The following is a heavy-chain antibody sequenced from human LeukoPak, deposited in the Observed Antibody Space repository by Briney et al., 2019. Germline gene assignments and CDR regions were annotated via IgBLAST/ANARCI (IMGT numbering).Heavy chain of an antibody. CDR1: GFTFSTYT. CDR2: ISYEGSKQ. CDR3: ARAPYTSGWYFAFDY. V-gene: IGHV3-30-3*01. D-gene: IGHD6-19*01. J-gene: IGHJ4*02. Sequence: GKSLRLSCAASGFTFSTYTMHWVRQAPGKGLEWVALISYEGSKQNYADSAKGRFTISRDNSQNTLYLEMSGLRTEDTAVYYCARAPYTSGWYFAFDYWGQGTLVTVSS.